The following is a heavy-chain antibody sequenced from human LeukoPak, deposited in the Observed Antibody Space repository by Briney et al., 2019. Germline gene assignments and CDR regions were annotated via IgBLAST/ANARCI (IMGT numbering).Heavy chain of an antibody. CDR2: ISSSGTSI. CDR3: ARDRSWRYSFDF. Sequence: GGSLRLSCAASGFTFSDFYMSWIRQAPGKGLEWVSSISSSGTSIYYADSVKGRFTISRDNAKNSLYLQMNSLRAEDTALYYCARDRSWRYSFDFWGQGTLFTVSS. V-gene: IGHV3-11*01. CDR1: GFTFSDFY. D-gene: IGHD1-26*01. J-gene: IGHJ4*02.